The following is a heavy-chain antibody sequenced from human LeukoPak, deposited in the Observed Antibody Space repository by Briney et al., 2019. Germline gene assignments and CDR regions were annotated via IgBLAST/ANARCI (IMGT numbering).Heavy chain of an antibody. CDR2: ISAYNGNT. CDR1: GYTFTSYV. CDR3: ARDDPLYLRGIAVAGTIPTLDY. Sequence: GASVKVSCKASGYTFTSYVISWVRQAPGQGLEWMGWISAYNGNTNYAQKLQGRGTMTTDTSTSTAYMELRRLRSDDTAVYYCARDDPLYLRGIAVAGTIPTLDYWGQGTLVTVSS. V-gene: IGHV1-18*01. D-gene: IGHD6-19*01. J-gene: IGHJ4*02.